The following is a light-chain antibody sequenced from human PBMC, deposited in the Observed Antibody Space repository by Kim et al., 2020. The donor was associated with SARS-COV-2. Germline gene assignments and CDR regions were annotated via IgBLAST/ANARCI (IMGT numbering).Light chain of an antibody. V-gene: IGKV3-20*01. CDR2: GAS. CDR1: QSVRSNY. J-gene: IGKJ1*01. CDR3: QQYGSSPWT. Sequence: EIVLTQSPGTLSLSPGERATLSCRASQSVRSNYLAWYQQKLGQAPRLLIYGASSRATGIQDRFSGSGSGTDFTLTISRLEPEDFAVYYGQQYGSSPWTFGQGTKVDIK.